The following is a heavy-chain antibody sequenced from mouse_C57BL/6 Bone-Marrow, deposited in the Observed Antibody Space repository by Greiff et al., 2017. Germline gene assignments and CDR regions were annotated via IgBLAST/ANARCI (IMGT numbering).Heavy chain of an antibody. CDR1: GFNIKDYY. Sequence: EVQLQQSGAELVKPGASVKLSCTASGFNIKDYYMHWVKQRTEQGLEWIGRIDPEDGETKYAPKFPGKATITADTSSNTAYLQLSSLTSEDTAVYYCARAAQSPGPRVSFDYWGQATTLTVSS. D-gene: IGHD3-2*02. CDR3: ARAAQSPGPRVSFDY. J-gene: IGHJ2*01. V-gene: IGHV14-2*01. CDR2: IDPEDGET.